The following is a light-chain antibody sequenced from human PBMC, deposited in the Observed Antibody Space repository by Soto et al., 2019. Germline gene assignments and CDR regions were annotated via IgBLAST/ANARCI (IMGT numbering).Light chain of an antibody. J-gene: IGKJ3*01. Sequence: EIVLTQSPATLSLSPGERGTLSCRASQSVSSYLAWYQHKPGQAPRLLIYDASNRATGIPARFSGSGSGTDFPLTISSLEPEDFSVYYCQQRSNWPPAFGPGTKVDIK. CDR2: DAS. V-gene: IGKV3-11*01. CDR3: QQRSNWPPA. CDR1: QSVSSY.